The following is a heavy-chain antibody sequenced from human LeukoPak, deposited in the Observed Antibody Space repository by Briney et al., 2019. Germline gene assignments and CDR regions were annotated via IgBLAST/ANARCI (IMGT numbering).Heavy chain of an antibody. V-gene: IGHV3-48*01. CDR1: GFTFSSYS. D-gene: IGHD2-8*01. CDR2: ISSSSSTI. CDR3: AKEGSVCTNGICRYFDY. J-gene: IGHJ4*02. Sequence: GGSLRLSCAASGFTFSSYSMNWVRQAPGKGLEWVSYISSSSSTIYYADSVKGRFTISRDNAKNSLYLQMNSLRAEDTALYYCAKEGSVCTNGICRYFDYWGQGTLVTVSS.